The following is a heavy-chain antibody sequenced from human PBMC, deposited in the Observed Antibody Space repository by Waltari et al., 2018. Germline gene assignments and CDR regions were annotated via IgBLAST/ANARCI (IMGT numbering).Heavy chain of an antibody. CDR2: ISWNSDRI. CDR3: AKGIAAAGKKYFDQ. J-gene: IGHJ4*02. Sequence: DVQLVESGGGLVQPGQSLRLSCAASGFRFHAYAMYWVRQIPGKGLEWVSGISWNSDRIEYGDSVKGRVTISRDNAEKSLYLQLNNLTKEDTALYYCAKGIAAAGKKYFDQWGQGTLVTVSS. V-gene: IGHV3-9*01. CDR1: GFRFHAYA. D-gene: IGHD6-13*01.